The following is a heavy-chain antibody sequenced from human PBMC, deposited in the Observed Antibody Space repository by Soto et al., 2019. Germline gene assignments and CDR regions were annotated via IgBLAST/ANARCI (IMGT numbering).Heavy chain of an antibody. Sequence: GGSLRLSCAASGLSFSNAWMSWVRQAPGKRLEWVGRIKSKADGETTDYAAPVKGRFTISRDDSKNTLYLQMNSLKTEDTAVYYCSYCSSTNCYADYYYYMDVWGKGTTVTVSS. J-gene: IGHJ6*03. CDR3: SYCSSTNCYADYYYYMDV. CDR2: IKSKADGETT. V-gene: IGHV3-15*01. CDR1: GLSFSNAW. D-gene: IGHD2-2*01.